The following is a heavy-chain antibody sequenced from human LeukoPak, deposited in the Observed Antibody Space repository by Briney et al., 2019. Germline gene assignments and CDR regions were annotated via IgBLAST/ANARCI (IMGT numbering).Heavy chain of an antibody. CDR2: ISAYNGNT. CDR3: ARVYGYYYGMDV. J-gene: IGHJ6*02. Sequence: ASVKVSCKASGYTFTSYGISWGRQAPGQGREGRGWISAYNGNTNNAQNLQGRVTMTTDTSTSTAYMELRSLRSDDTAVYYCARVYGYYYGMDVWGQGTTVTVSS. V-gene: IGHV1-18*01. D-gene: IGHD3-10*01. CDR1: GYTFTSYG.